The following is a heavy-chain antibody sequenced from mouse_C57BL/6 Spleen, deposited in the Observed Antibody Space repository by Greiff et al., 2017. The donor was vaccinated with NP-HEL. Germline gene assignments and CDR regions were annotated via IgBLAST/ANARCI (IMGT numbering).Heavy chain of an antibody. CDR1: GYTFTDYY. Sequence: VQLQQSGPELVKPGASVKISCKASGYTFTDYYMNWVKQSHGKSLEWIGDINPNNGGTSYNQKFKGKATLTVDKSSSTAYMELRSLTSEDSAVYYCARVRGGNSNVFDYWGQGTTLTVSS. V-gene: IGHV1-26*01. D-gene: IGHD2-5*01. CDR3: ARVRGGNSNVFDY. CDR2: INPNNGGT. J-gene: IGHJ2*01.